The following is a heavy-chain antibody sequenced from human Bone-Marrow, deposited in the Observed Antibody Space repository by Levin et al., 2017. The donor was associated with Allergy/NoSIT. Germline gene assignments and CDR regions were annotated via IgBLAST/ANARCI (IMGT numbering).Heavy chain of an antibody. CDR3: VRHFDWIFGS. CDR2: IKSKSDGGAS. J-gene: IGHJ5*01. CDR1: GFIFTDAW. D-gene: IGHD3-9*01. Sequence: GGSLRLSCAASGFIFTDAWMSWVRQAPGKGLEWVGRIKSKSDGGASDYAAPVRGRFTMTRDDSKNTLFLQMNRLKSEDTARYYCVRHFDWIFGSWGQGTLVTVSS. V-gene: IGHV3-15*01.